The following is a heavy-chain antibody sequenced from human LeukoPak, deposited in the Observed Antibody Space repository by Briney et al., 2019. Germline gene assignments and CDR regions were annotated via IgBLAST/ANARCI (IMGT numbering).Heavy chain of an antibody. J-gene: IGHJ4*02. Sequence: SETLSLTCTVSGGSISSSGYYWGWIRQPPGKGLEWIGSIYYSGSTYYNPSLKSRVTISVDTSKNQFSLKLSSVTAADTAVYYCAASGGSSSWSQLAFDYWGQGTLVTVSS. CDR3: AASGGSSSWSQLAFDY. CDR2: IYYSGST. V-gene: IGHV4-39*01. D-gene: IGHD6-13*01. CDR1: GGSISSSGYY.